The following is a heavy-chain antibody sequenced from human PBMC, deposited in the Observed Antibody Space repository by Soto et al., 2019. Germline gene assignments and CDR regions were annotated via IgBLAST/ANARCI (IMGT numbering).Heavy chain of an antibody. CDR2: ISFDGTNT. CDR1: GFTFSTYG. Sequence: GGSLRLSCAASGFTFSTYGIHWVRQAPGKGLEWVAVISFDGTNTYEADSVKGRFTISRDNSKNTLYLQMNSLRIEDTAVYYCAKDLALYQIGSHYGMDVWGPGTTVTVSS. D-gene: IGHD2-2*01. CDR3: AKDLALYQIGSHYGMDV. J-gene: IGHJ6*02. V-gene: IGHV3-30*18.